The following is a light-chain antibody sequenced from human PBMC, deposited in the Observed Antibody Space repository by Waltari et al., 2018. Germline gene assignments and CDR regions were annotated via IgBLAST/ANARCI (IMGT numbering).Light chain of an antibody. CDR3: QMWDSRSDHWV. V-gene: IGLV3-21*02. J-gene: IGLJ3*02. CDR1: NISGKR. Sequence: SYVLTQPPSVSVAPGQTARITCGGNNISGKRVNWSQQGPGPAPVVVIYDDRARPLVPRALFCGFNSDNTATLTISGVEGGYEAYFYCQMWDSRSDHWVFGGGNKLTVL. CDR2: DDR.